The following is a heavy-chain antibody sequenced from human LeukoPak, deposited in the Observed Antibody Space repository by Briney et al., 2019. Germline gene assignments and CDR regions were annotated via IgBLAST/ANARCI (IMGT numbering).Heavy chain of an antibody. CDR2: ISYDGSNK. Sequence: GGSLRLSCAASGFIFSSYAMHWVRQAPGKGLEWAAVISYDGSNKYYADSVKGRFTISRDNSKNTLYLQMNSLRAEDTAVYYCPRGRFALGYCSRGSCYSHFDYWGQGTLVTVSS. V-gene: IGHV3-30*04. CDR3: PRGRFALGYCSRGSCYSHFDY. J-gene: IGHJ4*02. CDR1: GFIFSSYA. D-gene: IGHD2-15*01.